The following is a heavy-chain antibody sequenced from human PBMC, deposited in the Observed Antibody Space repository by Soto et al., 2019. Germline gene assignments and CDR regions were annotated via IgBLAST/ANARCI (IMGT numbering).Heavy chain of an antibody. D-gene: IGHD2-15*01. Sequence: QVQLVESGGGVVKPGRSLRLSCAASGFTFSSCSMHWVRQAPGKGLEWVAVISYNGSNKYYADSMKGRFTISRDNAKNALYLQMNNQRAEGTAGYDFANARSLTSLPTWVQGTRVTVSS. J-gene: IGHJ4*02. CDR3: ANARSLTSLPT. CDR1: GFTFSSCS. CDR2: ISYNGSNK. V-gene: IGHV3-30*18.